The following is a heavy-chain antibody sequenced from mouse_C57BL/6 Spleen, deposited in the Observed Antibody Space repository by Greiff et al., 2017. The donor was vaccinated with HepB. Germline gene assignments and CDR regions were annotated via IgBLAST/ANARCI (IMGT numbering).Heavy chain of an antibody. D-gene: IGHD1-1*01. V-gene: IGHV3-6*01. CDR3: ARNPHYYGSSYLDY. CDR1: GYSITSGYY. Sequence: VQLQQSGPGLVKPSQSLSLTCSVTGYSITSGYYWNWIRQFPGNKLEWMGYISYDGSNNYNPSLKNRISITRDTSKNQFFLKLNSVTTEDTATYYCARNPHYYGSSYLDYWGQGTTLTVSS. J-gene: IGHJ2*01. CDR2: ISYDGSN.